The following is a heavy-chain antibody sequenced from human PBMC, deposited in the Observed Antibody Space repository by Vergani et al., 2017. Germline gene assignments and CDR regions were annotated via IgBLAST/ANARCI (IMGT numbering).Heavy chain of an antibody. J-gene: IGHJ6*02. V-gene: IGHV3-33*01. CDR2: IWYDGSNK. D-gene: IGHD3-22*01. Sequence: QVQLVESGGGVVQPGRSLRLSCAASGFTFSRYGMHWVRQAPGKGLEWVAVIWYDGSNKYYADSVKGRFTISRDNSKNTQYLQMSSLRSEDTAVYYCARGPNDPTVDSWPSRYYYYGMDVWGQGTTVTVSS. CDR3: ARGPNDPTVDSWPSRYYYYGMDV. CDR1: GFTFSRYG.